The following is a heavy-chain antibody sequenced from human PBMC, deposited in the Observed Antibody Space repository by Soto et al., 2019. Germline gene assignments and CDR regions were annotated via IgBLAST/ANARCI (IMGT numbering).Heavy chain of an antibody. V-gene: IGHV5-10-1*01. CDR3: ARLQARWFDP. D-gene: IGHD1-26*01. CDR1: WYSFTSYW. CDR2: IDPSDSYT. J-gene: IGHJ5*02. Sequence: EECLNSSCKGSWYSFTSYWIMWVRQMPGKGLEWMGRIDPSDSYTNYSPSFQGHFTISADKSIRTAYLQWSSLKASDTAMYYCARLQARWFDPWGQGTLVTVSS.